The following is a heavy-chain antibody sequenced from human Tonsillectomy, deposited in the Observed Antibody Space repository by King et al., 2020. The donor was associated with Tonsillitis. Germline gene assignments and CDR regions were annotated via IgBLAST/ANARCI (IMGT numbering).Heavy chain of an antibody. CDR2: IYYSGST. V-gene: IGHV4-31*03. CDR3: ARGGEYYGSGSYLAEKYFDY. CDR1: GGSISSGGYY. Sequence: VQLQESGPGLVKPSQTLSLTCTVSGGSISSGGYYWCWIRQHPGKGLEWIGYIYYSGSTYYNPSLKSRVTISVDTSKNQFSLKLSSVTAADTAVYYCARGGEYYGSGSYLAEKYFDYWGQGTLVTVSS. J-gene: IGHJ4*02. D-gene: IGHD3-10*01.